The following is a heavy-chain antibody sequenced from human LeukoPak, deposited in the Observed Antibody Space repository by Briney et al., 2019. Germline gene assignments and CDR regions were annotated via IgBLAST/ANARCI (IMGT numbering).Heavy chain of an antibody. Sequence: GGSLRLPCATSGFSFSDYYMDWVRQAPGKGLEWVGLSRNKENSYSTEYAASVKGRFTISRDESKNSLYLQMNSLKTEDTAVYYCVREYYYGMDVWGQGTTVTVSS. J-gene: IGHJ6*02. V-gene: IGHV3-72*01. CDR1: GFSFSDYY. CDR2: SRNKENSYST. CDR3: VREYYYGMDV.